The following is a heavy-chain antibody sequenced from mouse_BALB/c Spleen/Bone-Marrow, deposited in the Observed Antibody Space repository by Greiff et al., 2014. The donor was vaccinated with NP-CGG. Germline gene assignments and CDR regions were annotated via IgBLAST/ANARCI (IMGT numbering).Heavy chain of an antibody. CDR2: ISCYNGAT. V-gene: IGHV1S34*01. CDR3: ARKKYGIPYAMDY. J-gene: IGHJ4*01. D-gene: IGHD2-10*02. Sequence: LVKTGASVKISCKASGYSFTGYYMHWVKQSHGKSLEWIGYISCYNGATSYNQKFKGKATFTVDTSSSTAYMRFNSLTSEDSAVYYCARKKYGIPYAMDYWGQGTSVTVSS. CDR1: GYSFTGYY.